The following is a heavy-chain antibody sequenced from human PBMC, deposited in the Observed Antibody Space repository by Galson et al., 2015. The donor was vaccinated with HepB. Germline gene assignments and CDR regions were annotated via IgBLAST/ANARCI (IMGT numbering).Heavy chain of an antibody. CDR3: ARPNTVTASYDY. D-gene: IGHD4-17*01. CDR2: ISSSSSYI. Sequence: SLRLSCAASGFTFSSHSMNWVRQAPGKGLEWVSSISSSSSYIYYADSVKGRFTISRDNAKNSLYLQMNSLRAEDTAVYYCARPNTVTASYDYWGQGTLVTVSS. CDR1: GFTFSSHS. J-gene: IGHJ4*02. V-gene: IGHV3-21*01.